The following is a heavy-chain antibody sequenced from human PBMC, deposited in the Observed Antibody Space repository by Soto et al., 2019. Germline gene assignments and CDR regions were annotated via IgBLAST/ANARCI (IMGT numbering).Heavy chain of an antibody. J-gene: IGHJ6*02. Sequence: GESLKISCKSSRYNVTTYWITRVRQMPAKGVEWPGRIDPTDSYTNYSPSFQGHVTISADMSINTAYLQWSSLNASDTAMYYCAATHPLCTTSRGDSYGMDVWGQGTMVTVSS. CDR3: AATHPLCTTSRGDSYGMDV. D-gene: IGHD2-2*01. CDR2: IDPTDSYT. CDR1: RYNVTTYW. V-gene: IGHV5-10-1*01.